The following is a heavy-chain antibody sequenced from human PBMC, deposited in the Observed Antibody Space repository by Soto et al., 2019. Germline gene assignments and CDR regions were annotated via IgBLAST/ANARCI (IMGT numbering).Heavy chain of an antibody. Sequence: QVPLVQSGAEVKKPGSSVTVSCKASGGTFSSYAIHWVRQPPGQGLEWMGGIIPMYGPAKYAQRFQGRVTITADESTTTVYMELTSLTSQDTAVYYCARVTSMVRGVIDNWFDPWGHGTLVTVSS. D-gene: IGHD3-10*01. CDR1: GGTFSSYA. CDR3: ARVTSMVRGVIDNWFDP. J-gene: IGHJ5*02. CDR2: IIPMYGPA. V-gene: IGHV1-69*01.